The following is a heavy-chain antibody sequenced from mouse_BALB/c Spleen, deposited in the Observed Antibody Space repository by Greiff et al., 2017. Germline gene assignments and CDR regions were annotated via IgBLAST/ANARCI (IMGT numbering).Heavy chain of an antibody. D-gene: IGHD2-3*01. CDR3: ARYDGYYWYFDV. J-gene: IGHJ1*01. V-gene: IGHV5-9*03. CDR1: GFTFSSYT. Sequence: EVMLVESGGGLVKPGGSLKLSCAASGFTFSSYTMSWVRQTPEKRLEWVATISSGGGNTYYPDSVKGRFTISRDNAKNNLYLQMSSLRSEDTALYYCARYDGYYWYFDVWGAGTTVTVSS. CDR2: ISSGGGNT.